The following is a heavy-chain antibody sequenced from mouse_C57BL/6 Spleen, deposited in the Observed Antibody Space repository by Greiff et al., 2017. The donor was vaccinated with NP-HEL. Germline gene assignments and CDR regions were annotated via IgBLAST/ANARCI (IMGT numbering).Heavy chain of an antibody. CDR3: VRGVVRYWYFDV. D-gene: IGHD1-1*01. CDR2: IRSKSNNYAT. J-gene: IGHJ1*03. V-gene: IGHV10-1*01. Sequence: GGGLVQPKGSLKLSCAAPGFSFITYAMNWVRQAPGKGLEGVARIRSKSNNYATYYADSVKDRSTIPSDDSESMLYLQMNNVTTEDTAMYCCVRGVVRYWYFDVWGTGTTVTVSS. CDR1: GFSFITYA.